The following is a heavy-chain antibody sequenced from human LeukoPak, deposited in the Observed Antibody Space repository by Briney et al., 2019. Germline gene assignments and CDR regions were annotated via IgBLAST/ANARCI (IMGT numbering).Heavy chain of an antibody. CDR3: ARDGDYYDSSGYYDY. V-gene: IGHV4-59*01. CDR1: GGSISSYY. J-gene: IGHJ4*02. D-gene: IGHD3-22*01. Sequence: PSETLSLTCTVSGGSISSYYWSWLRQPPGKGLEWLGYIYYSGSTNYNPSLKSRVTISVDTSKNQFSLKLSSVTAADTAVYYCARDGDYYDSSGYYDYWGQGTLVTVSS. CDR2: IYYSGST.